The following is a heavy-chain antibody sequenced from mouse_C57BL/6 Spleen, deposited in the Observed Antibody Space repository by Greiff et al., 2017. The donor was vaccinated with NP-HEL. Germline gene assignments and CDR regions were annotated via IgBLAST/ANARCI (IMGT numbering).Heavy chain of an antibody. Sequence: EVKLMESGGGLVKPGGSLKLSCAASGFTFSDYGMHWVRQAPEKGLEWVAYISSGSSTIYYADTVKGRFTISRDNAKNTLFLQMTSLRSEDTAMYYCAGGERGYFDYWGQGTTLTVSS. J-gene: IGHJ2*01. CDR2: ISSGSSTI. CDR1: GFTFSDYG. CDR3: AGGERGYFDY. V-gene: IGHV5-17*01.